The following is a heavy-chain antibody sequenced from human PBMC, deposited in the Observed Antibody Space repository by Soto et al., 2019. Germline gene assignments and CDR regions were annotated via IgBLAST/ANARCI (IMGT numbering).Heavy chain of an antibody. CDR3: ARDDDYGDNGLDY. CDR2: IGSDGRRA. J-gene: IGHJ4*02. D-gene: IGHD4-17*01. V-gene: IGHV3-33*01. CDR1: GFAFGRHG. Sequence: QVQLVESGGGVFRPGGSLSFSGAGSGFAFGRHGMHWVRQAPGKGLEWVAVIGSDGRRASYADSVKGRFTISRDNGQNTLYLQMNSLRAEETAVYYCARDDDYGDNGLDYWGQGTLVTVFS.